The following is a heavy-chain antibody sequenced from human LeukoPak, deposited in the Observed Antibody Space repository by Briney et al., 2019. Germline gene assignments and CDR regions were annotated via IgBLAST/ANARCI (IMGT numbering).Heavy chain of an antibody. V-gene: IGHV3-11*04. CDR2: ISSSGTTM. CDR1: GFTFSDYY. D-gene: IGHD2-2*01. CDR3: AREVVDTRAKRFDY. Sequence: PGGSLRLSCAASGFTFSDYYINWIRQAPGKGVEWVSYISSSGTTMYYADSVEGRFTISRDNAKNSLYLQMNSLRAEDTAVYYCAREVVDTRAKRFDYWGQGTLVTVSS. J-gene: IGHJ4*02.